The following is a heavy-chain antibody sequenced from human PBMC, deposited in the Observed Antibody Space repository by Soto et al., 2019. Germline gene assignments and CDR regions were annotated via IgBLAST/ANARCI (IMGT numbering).Heavy chain of an antibody. V-gene: IGHV1-2*04. CDR2: INPNSGGT. Sequence: ASVKVSCKASGYTFTGYYMHWVRQAPGQGLEWMGWINPNSGGTNYAQKFQGWVTMTRDTSINTAYMELSRLRSEDTAMYYCATWGIAAAGSGVIDYWGQGTLVTVSS. CDR3: ATWGIAAAGSGVIDY. CDR1: GYTFTGYY. J-gene: IGHJ4*02. D-gene: IGHD6-13*01.